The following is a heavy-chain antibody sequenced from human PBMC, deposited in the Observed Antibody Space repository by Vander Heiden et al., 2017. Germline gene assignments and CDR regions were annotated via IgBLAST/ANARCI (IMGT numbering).Heavy chain of an antibody. J-gene: IGHJ5*02. D-gene: IGHD2-15*01. CDR3: ARGGNIVMTLAAPFDT. Sequence: QVQLQQWGAGLLKPSETLSLTCAVNGRPLSGHYRCWIRQPPGTGLEWLGEINHYGTINYTPAVKGRVTISKDTSKNQFSLKLSSVTAADTAVYYCARGGNIVMTLAAPFDTWGKGTLVTVSS. CDR2: INHYGTI. V-gene: IGHV4-34*01. CDR1: GRPLSGHY.